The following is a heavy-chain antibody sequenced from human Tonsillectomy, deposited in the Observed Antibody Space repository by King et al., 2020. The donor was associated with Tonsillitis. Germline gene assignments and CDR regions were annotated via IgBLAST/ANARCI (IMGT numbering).Heavy chain of an antibody. CDR1: GFTFSGSA. CDR3: SRDYDDSSGYYYGDY. CDR2: IRSKANSYAT. J-gene: IGHJ4*02. D-gene: IGHD3-22*01. Sequence: VQLVESGGGLVQPGGSLKLSCAASGFTFSGSAMHWVRRASGKGLEWVGRIRSKANSYATAYTASVKGRFTISRDDSKNTAYLQMNSLKAEATAVYYCSRDYDDSSGYYYGDYWGQGTLVTVSS. V-gene: IGHV3-73*01.